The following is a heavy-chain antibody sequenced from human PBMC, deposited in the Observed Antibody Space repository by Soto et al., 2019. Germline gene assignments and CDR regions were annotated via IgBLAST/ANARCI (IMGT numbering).Heavy chain of an antibody. J-gene: IGHJ5*02. CDR2: IYRSGST. CDR1: GGSISSTNW. Sequence: PSETLSLTCAVSGGSISSTNWWSWVRQPPGKGLEWIGEIYRSGSTNYNPSLKSRVTISVDKSKNQFSLKLSSVTAADTAVYYCARVGLYYDSSGSNWFDPWGQGTLVTVSS. D-gene: IGHD3-22*01. CDR3: ARVGLYYDSSGSNWFDP. V-gene: IGHV4-4*02.